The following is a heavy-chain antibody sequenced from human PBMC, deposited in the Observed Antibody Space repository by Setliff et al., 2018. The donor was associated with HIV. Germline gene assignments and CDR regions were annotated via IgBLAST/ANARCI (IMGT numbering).Heavy chain of an antibody. CDR1: GYSFSNGYY. J-gene: IGHJ4*02. Sequence: SETLSLTCAVFGYSFSNGYYWGWIRQPPGKGPEWIGSIYHSGSTYYNPSLKSRVSISVDTSKSQFSLELRSVTAADTAVYYCAGRVATAAYYFDYWGRGTLVTVSS. V-gene: IGHV4-38-2*01. CDR3: AGRVATAAYYFDY. D-gene: IGHD6-13*01. CDR2: IYHSGST.